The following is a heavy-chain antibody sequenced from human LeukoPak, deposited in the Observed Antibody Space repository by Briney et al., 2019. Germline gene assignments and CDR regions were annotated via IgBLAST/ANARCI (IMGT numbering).Heavy chain of an antibody. Sequence: GGSLRLSCAASEFSVGSNYMTWVRQAPGKGLEWVSLIYSGGSTYYADSVKGRFTISRDNSKNTLYLQMNSLRAEDTAVYYCAKDGVTTVTDRDAFDIWGQGTMVTVSS. CDR3: AKDGVTTVTDRDAFDI. J-gene: IGHJ3*02. CDR2: IYSGGST. D-gene: IGHD4-17*01. CDR1: EFSVGSNY. V-gene: IGHV3-66*01.